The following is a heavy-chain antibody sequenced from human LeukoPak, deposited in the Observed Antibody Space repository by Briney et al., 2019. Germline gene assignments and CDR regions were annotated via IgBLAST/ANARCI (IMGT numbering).Heavy chain of an antibody. J-gene: IGHJ6*03. D-gene: IGHD1-1*01. V-gene: IGHV4-59*11. CDR3: ARIRGSHIVQYYYMDV. Sequence: SETLSLNCSVSGDSIKNHYWTWIRQPPGEGLEWIGYIYYNGFTNYNPSLKSRVTISVDTSAHFSLKLNSVTAADTAVYYCARIRGSHIVQYYYMDVWGNGTTVTVSS. CDR1: GDSIKNHY. CDR2: IYYNGFT.